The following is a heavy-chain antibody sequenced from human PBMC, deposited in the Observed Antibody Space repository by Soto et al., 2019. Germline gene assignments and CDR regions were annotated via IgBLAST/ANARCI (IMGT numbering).Heavy chain of an antibody. D-gene: IGHD3-10*01. CDR3: ARSPNYYYYGFGV. CDR2: IYYSGST. J-gene: IGHJ6*02. Sequence: SETRSLTCTVSGGSVSSGDYFWSWLRQSPGKRLEWIAYIYYSGSTNYNPSLKSRATISVDTSKSQVSLTLTSMTAADAALYYCARSPNYYYYGFGVWGQGTAVTVS. V-gene: IGHV4-61*08. CDR1: GGSVSSGDYF.